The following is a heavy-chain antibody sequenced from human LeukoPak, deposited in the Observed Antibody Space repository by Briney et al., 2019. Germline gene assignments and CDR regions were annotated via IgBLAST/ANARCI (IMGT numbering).Heavy chain of an antibody. D-gene: IGHD2-21*02. Sequence: SETLSLTCTVSGYSISSGYYWGWIRQPPGKGLEWIGSIYHSGSTYYNPSLKSRVTISVDTSKNQFSLKLSSVTAADTAVYYCARGGRAYCGGDCYSLYYYYMDVWGKGTTVTVSS. CDR2: IYHSGST. CDR3: ARGGRAYCGGDCYSLYYYYMDV. CDR1: GYSISSGYY. J-gene: IGHJ6*03. V-gene: IGHV4-38-2*02.